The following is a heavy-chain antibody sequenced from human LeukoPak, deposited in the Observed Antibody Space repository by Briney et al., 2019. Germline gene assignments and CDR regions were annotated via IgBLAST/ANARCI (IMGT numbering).Heavy chain of an antibody. D-gene: IGHD2-21*01. CDR1: GGSISSYY. CDR2: IYYSGST. V-gene: IGHV4-59*01. CDR3: ASRRIPPHGAFDI. J-gene: IGHJ3*02. Sequence: PSETLSLTCTVSGGSISSYYWSWIRQPPGKGLEWIGYIYYSGSTNYNPSLKSRVTISVDTSKNQFSLKLSSVTAADTAVYYCASRRIPPHGAFDIWGQGTMVTVSS.